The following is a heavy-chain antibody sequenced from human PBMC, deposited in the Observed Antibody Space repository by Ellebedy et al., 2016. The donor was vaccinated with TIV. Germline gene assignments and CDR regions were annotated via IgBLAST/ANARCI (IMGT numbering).Heavy chain of an antibody. D-gene: IGHD3-9*01. CDR3: AKDLRKSYDILTRVYPDS. J-gene: IGHJ4*02. V-gene: IGHV3-23*01. Sequence: GESLKISCAASGFSFTSYAINWVRQAPGKGLEWVSVISGGGGTKYYADSVKGRFTISRDSSKTTVYLQMNSLTTEDTAVYYCAKDLRKSYDILTRVYPDSWGQGTLVTVSS. CDR2: ISGGGGTK. CDR1: GFSFTSYA.